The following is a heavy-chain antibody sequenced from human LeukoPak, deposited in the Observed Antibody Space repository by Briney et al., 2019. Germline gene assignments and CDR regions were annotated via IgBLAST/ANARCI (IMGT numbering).Heavy chain of an antibody. D-gene: IGHD5-24*01. J-gene: IGHJ5*02. V-gene: IGHV1-46*01. CDR1: GCTFTSNY. CDR2: ISPSGGST. Sequence: ASVKVSCKASGCTFTSNYMHWVRQAPGQGPEWMGVISPSGGSTTYAQKFQGRVTLTRDMSTSTDYLELSSLRSEDTAVYYCARDNSVRDEAWWLNPWGQGTLVTVSS. CDR3: ARDNSVRDEAWWLNP.